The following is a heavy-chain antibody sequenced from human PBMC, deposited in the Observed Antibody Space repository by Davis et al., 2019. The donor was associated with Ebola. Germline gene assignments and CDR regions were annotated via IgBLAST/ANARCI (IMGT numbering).Heavy chain of an antibody. V-gene: IGHV3-48*04. CDR2: ISSSSSTI. J-gene: IGHJ6*02. CDR1: GFTFSSYS. CDR3: AKTYAGGLDV. D-gene: IGHD4-17*01. Sequence: GESLKISCAASGFTFSSYSMNWVRQAPGKGLEWVSYISSSSSTIYYADSVKGRFTISRDNSKNTVYLQMNSLRTDDTAVYYCAKTYAGGLDVWGQGTTVTVYS.